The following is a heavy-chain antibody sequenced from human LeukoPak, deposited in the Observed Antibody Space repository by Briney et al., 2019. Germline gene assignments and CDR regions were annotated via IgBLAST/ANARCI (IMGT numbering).Heavy chain of an antibody. CDR3: ARGGPYYYDSNNYYYSGFDY. V-gene: IGHV4-4*07. CDR1: GGSISSYY. D-gene: IGHD3-22*01. CDR2: IYTSGST. J-gene: IGHJ4*02. Sequence: SSETLSLTCTVSGGSISSYYWSWIRQPAGKGLEWIGRIYTSGSTNYNPSLKSRVTISVDTSKNHFSLRLSSVTAADTAVYFCARGGPYYYDSNNYYYSGFDYWGQGTLLTVSS.